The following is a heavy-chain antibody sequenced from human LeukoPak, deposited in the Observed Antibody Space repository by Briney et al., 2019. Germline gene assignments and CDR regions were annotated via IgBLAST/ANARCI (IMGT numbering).Heavy chain of an antibody. CDR1: GFTFSSYA. Sequence: PGGSLRLSCAASGFTFSSYAMSWVRQAPGKGLEWVSAISGSGGSTYYADSVKGRFTISRDNSKNTLYLQMNSLRAEDTAVYYCAKGAPPPPYYGSGSYSADFDYWGQGTLVTVSS. D-gene: IGHD3-10*01. J-gene: IGHJ4*02. CDR3: AKGAPPPPYYGSGSYSADFDY. CDR2: ISGSGGST. V-gene: IGHV3-23*01.